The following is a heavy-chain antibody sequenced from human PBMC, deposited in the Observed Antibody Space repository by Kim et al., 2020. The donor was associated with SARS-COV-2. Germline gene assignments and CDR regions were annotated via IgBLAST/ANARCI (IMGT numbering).Heavy chain of an antibody. CDR2: IYTSGST. CDR3: ARDMYYYDSSGYWGSYYYYGMDV. V-gene: IGHV4-4*07. J-gene: IGHJ6*02. D-gene: IGHD3-22*01. Sequence: SETLSLTCTVSGGSISSYYWSWIRQPAGKGLEWIGRIYTSGSTNYNPSLKSRVTMSVDTSKNQFSLKLSSVTAADTAVYYCARDMYYYDSSGYWGSYYYYGMDVWGQRTTVTVSS. CDR1: GGSISSYY.